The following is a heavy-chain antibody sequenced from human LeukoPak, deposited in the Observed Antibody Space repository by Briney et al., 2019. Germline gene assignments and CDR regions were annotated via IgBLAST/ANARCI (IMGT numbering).Heavy chain of an antibody. CDR3: ARVRYSGTRGGGYYFDY. Sequence: ASVKVSCKASGYTFTSYYMHWVRQAPGQGLEWMGIINPSGGSTSYAQKFQGRVTMTRDMSTSTVYMELSSLRSEDTAVYYCARVRYSGTRGGGYYFDYWGQGTLVTVSS. CDR1: GYTFTSYY. D-gene: IGHD5-12*01. V-gene: IGHV1-46*01. CDR2: INPSGGST. J-gene: IGHJ4*02.